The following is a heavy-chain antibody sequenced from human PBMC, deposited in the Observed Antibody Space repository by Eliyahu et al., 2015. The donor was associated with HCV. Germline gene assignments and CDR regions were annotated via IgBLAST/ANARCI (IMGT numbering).Heavy chain of an antibody. CDR1: GFTFSRYA. D-gene: IGHD5-12*01. Sequence: EVQLLESGGGLVQPGGSLRLSCAASGFTFSRYAMXWVRQAPGKGLEWVSAISGSGGSTYYADSVKGRFTISRDNSKNTLYLQMNSLRAEDTAVYYCAKSTLGMPVDIVATGSFNYYYYGMDVWGQGTTVTVSS. V-gene: IGHV3-23*01. J-gene: IGHJ6*02. CDR2: ISGSGGST. CDR3: AKSTLGMPVDIVATGSFNYYYYGMDV.